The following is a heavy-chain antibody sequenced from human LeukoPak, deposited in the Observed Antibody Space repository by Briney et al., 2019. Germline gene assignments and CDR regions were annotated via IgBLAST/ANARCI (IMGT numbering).Heavy chain of an antibody. CDR2: ISAYNGNT. D-gene: IGHD3-3*01. Sequence: GASVKVSCKASGGTFSSYAISWVRQAPGQGLEWMGWISAYNGNTNYAQKLQGRVTMTTDTSTSTAYMELRSLRSDDTAVYYCARFRTKYYDFWSGYGLDYWGQGTLVTVSS. V-gene: IGHV1-18*01. J-gene: IGHJ4*02. CDR3: ARFRTKYYDFWSGYGLDY. CDR1: GGTFSSYA.